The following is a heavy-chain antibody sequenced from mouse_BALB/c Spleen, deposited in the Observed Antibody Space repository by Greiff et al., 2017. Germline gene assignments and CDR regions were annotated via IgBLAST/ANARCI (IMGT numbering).Heavy chain of an antibody. CDR3: ARRGTVVADFDD. D-gene: IGHD1-1*01. CDR2: INPSNGRT. Sequence: QVQLQQPGAELVKPGASVKLSCKASGYTFTSYWMHWVKQRPGQGLEWIGEINPSNGRTNYNEKFKSKATLTVDKSSSTAYMQLSSLTSEDSAVYYCARRGTVVADFDDWGQGTTLTVSS. J-gene: IGHJ2*01. CDR1: GYTFTSYW. V-gene: IGHV1S81*02.